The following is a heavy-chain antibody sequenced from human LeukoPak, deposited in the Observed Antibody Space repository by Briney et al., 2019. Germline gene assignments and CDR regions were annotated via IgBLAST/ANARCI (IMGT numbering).Heavy chain of an antibody. V-gene: IGHV4-34*01. Sequence: TSETLSLTCAVYGGSFSGYYWSWIRQPPGKGLEWIGEINHSGSTNYNPSLKSRVTISVDTSKNQFSLKLSSVTAADTAVYYCARAELLPGDYPFSYFDYWGQGTLVTVSS. CDR2: INHSGST. CDR3: ARAELLPGDYPFSYFDY. J-gene: IGHJ4*02. D-gene: IGHD4-17*01. CDR1: GGSFSGYY.